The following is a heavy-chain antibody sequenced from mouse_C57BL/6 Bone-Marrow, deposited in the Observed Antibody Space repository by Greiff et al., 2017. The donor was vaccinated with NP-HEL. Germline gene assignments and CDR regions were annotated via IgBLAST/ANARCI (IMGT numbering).Heavy chain of an antibody. D-gene: IGHD4-1*01. V-gene: IGHV1-15*01. J-gene: IGHJ4*01. Sequence: VQGVESGAELVRPGASVTLSCKASGYTFTDYEMHWVKQTPVHGLEWIGAIDPETGGTAYNQKFKGKAILTADKSSSTAYMELRSLTSEDSAVYYCTSISNWDRDYYAMDYWGQGTSVTVSS. CDR1: GYTFTDYE. CDR3: TSISNWDRDYYAMDY. CDR2: IDPETGGT.